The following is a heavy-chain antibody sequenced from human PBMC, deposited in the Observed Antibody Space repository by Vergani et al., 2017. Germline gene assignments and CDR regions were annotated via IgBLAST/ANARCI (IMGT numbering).Heavy chain of an antibody. CDR2: IYYSGST. V-gene: IGHV4-59*01. CDR1: GGSISSYY. D-gene: IGHD6-13*01. Sequence: QVQLQESGPGLVKPSETLSLTCTVSGGSISSYYWSWIRQPPGKGLEWIGYIYYSGSTNYNPSLKSRVTISVDTSKNQFSLKLSSVTAADTAVYYCARGDGSSDNWFDPWGQGTLVTVSS. J-gene: IGHJ5*02. CDR3: ARGDGSSDNWFDP.